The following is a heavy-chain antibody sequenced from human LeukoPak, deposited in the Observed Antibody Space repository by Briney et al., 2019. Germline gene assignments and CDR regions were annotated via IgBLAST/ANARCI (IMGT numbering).Heavy chain of an antibody. CDR1: GGSFIGYD. J-gene: IGHJ6*03. CDR3: ARGLGWKVTPMGLFYMDV. D-gene: IGHD1-1*01. V-gene: IGHV4-34*01. Sequence: SETLSLTCGVDGGSFIGYDWTWVRQPSGKGLEWIGQINYGGDTNYNPSLKSRVTISVDTSKNQFSLKVTSVTAADTAVYYCARGLGWKVTPMGLFYMDVWGGGATVTVSS. CDR2: INYGGDT.